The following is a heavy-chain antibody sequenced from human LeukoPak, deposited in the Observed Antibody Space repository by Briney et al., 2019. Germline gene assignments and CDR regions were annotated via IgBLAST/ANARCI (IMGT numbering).Heavy chain of an antibody. D-gene: IGHD1-26*01. CDR3: TKENKAVGTAGLGY. CDR1: GYTFIVYF. V-gene: IGHV1-2*02. J-gene: IGHJ4*02. CDR2: INCNTGDT. Sequence: ASVKVSCKASGYTFIVYFMHWVRQAPGQGLEWMGWINCNTGDTRYAQNFQGRVTMTRDTSISTVYMELSGLTSDDTAIYYCTKENKAVGTAGLGYWGQGSLVTVSS.